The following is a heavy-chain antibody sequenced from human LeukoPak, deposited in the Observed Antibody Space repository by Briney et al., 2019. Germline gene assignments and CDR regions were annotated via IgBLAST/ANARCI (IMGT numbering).Heavy chain of an antibody. CDR2: IRYDGSNK. J-gene: IGHJ6*03. CDR3: AKAPAKSYYYYYYMDV. CDR1: GFTFSSYG. V-gene: IGHV3-30*02. Sequence: GGSLRLSCAESGFTFSSYGMHWVRQAPGKELEWVAFIRYDGSNKYYADSVKGRFTISRDNSKNTLYLQMNSLRAEDTAVYYCAKAPAKSYYYYYYMDVWGKGTTVTISS. D-gene: IGHD2-2*01.